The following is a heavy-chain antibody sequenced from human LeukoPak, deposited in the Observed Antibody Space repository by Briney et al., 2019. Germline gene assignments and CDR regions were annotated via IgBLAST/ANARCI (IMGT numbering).Heavy chain of an antibody. Sequence: SVKVSCKASGGTFSSYAISWVRQAPGQGLEWMGGIIPIFGTANYAQKFQGRVTITTDESTSTAYMELSSLRSEDTAVYYCARGPRYGSYSAFDIWGQGTMVTASS. V-gene: IGHV1-69*05. D-gene: IGHD1-26*01. CDR2: IIPIFGTA. J-gene: IGHJ3*02. CDR1: GGTFSSYA. CDR3: ARGPRYGSYSAFDI.